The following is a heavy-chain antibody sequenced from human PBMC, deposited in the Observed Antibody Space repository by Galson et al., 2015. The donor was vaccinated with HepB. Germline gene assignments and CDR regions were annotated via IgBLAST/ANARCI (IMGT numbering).Heavy chain of an antibody. J-gene: IGHJ4*02. V-gene: IGHV3-23*01. Sequence: SLRLSCAASGFTFSSYAMSWVRQAPGQGPEWVSAISGSGGSTYYADSVKGRFTISRDNSKNTLYLQMNSLRAEDTAVYYCAKDQRDCSGGSCYPYYFDYWGQGTLVTVSS. CDR3: AKDQRDCSGGSCYPYYFDY. D-gene: IGHD2-15*01. CDR1: GFTFSSYA. CDR2: ISGSGGST.